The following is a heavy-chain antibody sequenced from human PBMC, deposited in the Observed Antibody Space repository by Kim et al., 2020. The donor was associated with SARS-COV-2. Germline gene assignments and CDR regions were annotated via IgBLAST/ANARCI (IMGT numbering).Heavy chain of an antibody. D-gene: IGHD6-6*01. CDR1: GFTFSSYA. CDR2: ISYDGSNK. Sequence: GGSLRLSCAASGFTFSSYAMHWVRQAPGKGLEWVAVISYDGSNKYYADSVKGRFTISRDNSKNTLYLQMNSLRAEDTAVYYCARSIATRRNWFDPWGQGTLVTVSS. J-gene: IGHJ5*02. CDR3: ARSIATRRNWFDP. V-gene: IGHV3-30*04.